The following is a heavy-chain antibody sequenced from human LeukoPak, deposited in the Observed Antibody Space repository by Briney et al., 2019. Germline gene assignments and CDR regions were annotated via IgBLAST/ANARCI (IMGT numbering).Heavy chain of an antibody. CDR3: AKASWGLYSGSYFDY. J-gene: IGHJ4*02. CDR2: ITGSGTTT. Sequence: GGSLRLSCAASGFTFSNYAMSWVRQSPGKGLEWVSAITGSGTTTHYADSVKGRFTISRDNSKSTLCLQMNSLRAEDTAVYYCAKASWGLYSGSYFDYWGQGALVTVSS. V-gene: IGHV3-23*01. CDR1: GFTFSNYA. D-gene: IGHD1-26*01.